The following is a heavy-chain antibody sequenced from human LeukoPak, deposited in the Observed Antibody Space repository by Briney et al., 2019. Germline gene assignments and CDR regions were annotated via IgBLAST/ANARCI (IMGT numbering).Heavy chain of an antibody. CDR3: ARHGYSSSWYAGCLCMDV. CDR2: INHSGST. J-gene: IGHJ6*02. Sequence: PSETLSLTCAVYGGSFSGYYWSWIRQPPGKGLEWIGEINHSGSTNYNPSLKSRVTISVDTSKNQFSLKLSSVTAADTAVYYCARHGYSSSWYAGCLCMDVWGQGTPVTGSS. V-gene: IGHV4-34*01. CDR1: GGSFSGYY. D-gene: IGHD6-13*01.